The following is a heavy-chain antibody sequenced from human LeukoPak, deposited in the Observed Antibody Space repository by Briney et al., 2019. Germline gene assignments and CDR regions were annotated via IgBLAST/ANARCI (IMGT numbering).Heavy chain of an antibody. CDR3: AKTGQRDTIFWRHYFDY. J-gene: IGHJ4*02. CDR2: ISYDGSNK. CDR1: GFTFSSYA. V-gene: IGHV3-30*04. D-gene: IGHD3-9*01. Sequence: GRSLRLSCAASGFTFSSYAMHWVRQAPGKGLEWVAVISYDGSNKYYADSVKGRFTISRDNSKNTLYLQMNSLRAEDTAVYYCAKTGQRDTIFWRHYFDYWGQGTLVTVSS.